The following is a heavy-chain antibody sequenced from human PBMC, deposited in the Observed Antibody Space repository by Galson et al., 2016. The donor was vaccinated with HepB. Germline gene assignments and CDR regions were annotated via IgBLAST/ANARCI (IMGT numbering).Heavy chain of an antibody. CDR1: GFTFNNYG. CDR2: INQDGSEK. V-gene: IGHV3-7*04. CDR3: ARAYQYTLDY. J-gene: IGHJ4*02. D-gene: IGHD1-1*01. Sequence: SLRLSCAASGFTFNNYGMTWVRQAPGKGLEWVANINQDGSEKHYLDSVRGRFTISRDNAQSSLFLQMNSLRAEDTAVYFCARAYQYTLDYWGQGTLVTVSS.